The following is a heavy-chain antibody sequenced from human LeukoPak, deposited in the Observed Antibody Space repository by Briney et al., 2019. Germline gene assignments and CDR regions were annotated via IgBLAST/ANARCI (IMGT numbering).Heavy chain of an antibody. CDR1: GFTVRSNY. Sequence: GGSLRLSCTASGFTVRSNYMSWVRQSPRKGLEWVSIMYSGGSTDYSDSVKGRFIISRDHSKNTLYLQMNSLRAEDTAVYYCARDRYCSGGSCYGDAFDLWGQGTMVTVSS. J-gene: IGHJ3*01. D-gene: IGHD2-15*01. CDR2: MYSGGST. CDR3: ARDRYCSGGSCYGDAFDL. V-gene: IGHV3-53*01.